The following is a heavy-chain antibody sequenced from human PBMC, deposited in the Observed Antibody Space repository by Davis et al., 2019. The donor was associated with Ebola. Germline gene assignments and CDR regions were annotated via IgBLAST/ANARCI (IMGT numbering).Heavy chain of an antibody. D-gene: IGHD2-15*01. V-gene: IGHV3-23*01. Sequence: GESLKISCAASGFTFSSYAMSWVRQAPGKGLEWVSAISGSGGSTYYADSVKGRFTISRDNSKNTLYLQMNSLRAEDTAVYYCARDTGYCSGGSCYSHGLDYWGQGTLVTVSS. CDR2: ISGSGGST. CDR1: GFTFSSYA. CDR3: ARDTGYCSGGSCYSHGLDY. J-gene: IGHJ4*02.